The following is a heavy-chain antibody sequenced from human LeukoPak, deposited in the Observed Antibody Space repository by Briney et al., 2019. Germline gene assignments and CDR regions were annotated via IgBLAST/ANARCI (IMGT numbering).Heavy chain of an antibody. CDR3: ARGQGYDFWSGYFDY. D-gene: IGHD3-3*01. Sequence: GGSLRLSCAASGFTFSSYWMSWVRQAPGKGLEWVANIKQDGSEKYYVDSVKGRFTISRDNAKNSLYLQTNSLRAEDTAVYYCARGQGYDFWSGYFDYWGQGTLVTVSS. V-gene: IGHV3-7*01. CDR1: GFTFSSYW. CDR2: IKQDGSEK. J-gene: IGHJ4*02.